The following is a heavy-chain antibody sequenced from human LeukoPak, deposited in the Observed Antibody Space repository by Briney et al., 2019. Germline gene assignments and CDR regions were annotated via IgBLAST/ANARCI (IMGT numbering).Heavy chain of an antibody. V-gene: IGHV4-39*02. Sequence: SETLSLTCTVSGGSISSSRYYWGWIRQPPGKGLEWIGSIHYSGSTYYNPSLKSRVTMSVDTSKNQFSLKLSSVTAADTAVYYCARDQGTRAVGPTRGFFDYWGQGTLVTVSS. D-gene: IGHD1-26*01. CDR3: ARDQGTRAVGPTRGFFDY. CDR1: GGSISSSRYY. J-gene: IGHJ4*02. CDR2: IHYSGST.